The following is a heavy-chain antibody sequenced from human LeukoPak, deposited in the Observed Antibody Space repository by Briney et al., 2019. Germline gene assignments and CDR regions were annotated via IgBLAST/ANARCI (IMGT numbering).Heavy chain of an antibody. CDR2: IRYDGGNK. V-gene: IGHV3-30*02. D-gene: IGHD2-2*01. J-gene: IGHJ4*02. CDR3: AKDSHLAVVVVPAEWDY. CDR1: GFTFNSYG. Sequence: PGGSLRLSCAASGFTFNSYGMHWVRQAPGKGLEWVAFIRYDGGNKCYADSVKGRFTISRDNSKNSLYLQMNSLRAEDTAVYYCAKDSHLAVVVVPAEWDYWGQGTLVTVSS.